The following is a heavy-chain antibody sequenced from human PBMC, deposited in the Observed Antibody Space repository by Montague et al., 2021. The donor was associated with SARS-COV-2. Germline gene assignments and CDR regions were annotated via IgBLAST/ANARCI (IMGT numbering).Heavy chain of an antibody. CDR3: ARDSGITGADDY. V-gene: IGHV3-48*02. J-gene: IGHJ4*02. CDR2: ISRDSAEV. D-gene: IGHD1-14*01. Sequence: SLRLSCAASGFTFSEYHMTWVRQASGKGLQWVSYISRDSAEVYYAESVKGRFSISRDNDRSALYLQLNNLRNEDTATYYCARDSGITGADDYWGQGTLVVVSS. CDR1: GFTFSEYH.